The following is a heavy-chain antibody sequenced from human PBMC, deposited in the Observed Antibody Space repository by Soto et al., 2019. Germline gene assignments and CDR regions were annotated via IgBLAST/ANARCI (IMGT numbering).Heavy chain of an antibody. CDR3: ARDFWSGYSNYYYYYGMDV. J-gene: IGHJ6*02. CDR1: GGSVNNNAYS. Sequence: PSETLSLTCTVSGGSVNNNAYSWTWIRQHPGKGPECIGHISSSGRASYSPSLKSRVAISLDASKNHFSLQLTSVTAADTAVYYCARDFWSGYSNYYYYYGMDVWGQGTTVTVSS. CDR2: ISSSGRA. V-gene: IGHV4-31*03. D-gene: IGHD3-3*01.